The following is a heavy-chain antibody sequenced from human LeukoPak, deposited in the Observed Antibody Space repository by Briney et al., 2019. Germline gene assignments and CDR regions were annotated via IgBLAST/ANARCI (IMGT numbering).Heavy chain of an antibody. Sequence: SETLSLTCTVYGGSFSGYYWSWIRQPPGKGLEWIGEINHSGSTNYNPSLRSRVTISVDTSKNLFSLKLSSVTAADTAVYYCARGGPGYSSSWQPFDYWGQGTLVTVSS. CDR2: INHSGST. CDR1: GGSFSGYY. D-gene: IGHD6-13*01. CDR3: ARGGPGYSSSWQPFDY. J-gene: IGHJ4*02. V-gene: IGHV4-34*01.